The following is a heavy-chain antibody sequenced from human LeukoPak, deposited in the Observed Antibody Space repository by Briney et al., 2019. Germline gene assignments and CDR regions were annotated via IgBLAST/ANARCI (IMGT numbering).Heavy chain of an antibody. V-gene: IGHV3-21*06. CDR2: ISSSSSYI. CDR1: GFTFSSYS. D-gene: IGHD6-19*01. Sequence: PGGSLRLSCAASGFTFSSYSMNWVRQAPGKGLEWVSSISSSSSYIYYADSVKGRFTISRDNAKNSLYLLMNSLRAEDTAVYYCATDVRDEYTSGWYPIGYWGQGTLVTVSS. CDR3: ATDVRDEYTSGWYPIGY. J-gene: IGHJ4*02.